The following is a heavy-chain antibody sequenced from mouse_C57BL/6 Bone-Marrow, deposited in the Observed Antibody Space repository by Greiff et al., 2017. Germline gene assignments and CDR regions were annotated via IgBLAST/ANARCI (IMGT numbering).Heavy chain of an antibody. CDR1: GFSLTSYG. CDR3: AKKVGFYYGSSYDAMDY. Sequence: VSGFSLTSYGVHWVRQSPGKGLEWLGVIWRGGSTDYNAAFMSRLSITKDNSKSQVFFKMNSLQADDTAIYYCAKKVGFYYGSSYDAMDYWGQGTSVTVSS. CDR2: IWRGGST. V-gene: IGHV2-5*01. J-gene: IGHJ4*01. D-gene: IGHD1-1*01.